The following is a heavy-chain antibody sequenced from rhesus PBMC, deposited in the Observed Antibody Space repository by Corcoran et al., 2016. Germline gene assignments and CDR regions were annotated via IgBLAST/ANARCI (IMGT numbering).Heavy chain of an antibody. D-gene: IGHD5-24*01. CDR3: TTVGFDY. CDR2: IRSKYNNCAT. Sequence: EVQLVESGGGLVQPGGSLRLSCAASGFTFSDYAMSWVSQATGKGLEVVGYIRSKYNNCATEYAASVKGRFTISRDDSKDTLYLQMSSLKTEDTAVYYCTTVGFDYWGQGVLVTVSS. J-gene: IGHJ4*01. CDR1: GFTFSDYA. V-gene: IGHV3-186*02.